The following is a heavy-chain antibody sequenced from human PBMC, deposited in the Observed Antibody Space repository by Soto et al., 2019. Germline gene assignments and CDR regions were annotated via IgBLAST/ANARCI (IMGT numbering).Heavy chain of an antibody. J-gene: IGHJ4*02. CDR2: INPSGGST. CDR3: ARVRTVTGLDY. CDR1: GYTFTSYY. Sequence: VASVKVSCKASGYTFTSYYMHWVRQAPGQGLEWMGIINPSGGSTSYAQKFQGRVTMTRDTSTSTVYMELISLRSEDTAVYYCARVRTVTGLDYWGQGTLVTVSS. V-gene: IGHV1-46*01. D-gene: IGHD4-17*01.